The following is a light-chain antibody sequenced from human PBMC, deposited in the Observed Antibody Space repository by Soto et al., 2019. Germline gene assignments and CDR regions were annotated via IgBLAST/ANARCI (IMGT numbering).Light chain of an antibody. V-gene: IGKV3-20*01. Sequence: EFVLTQSPGTLSLSPGQRATLSCRASESISRDYLAWYQQRLGQAPRLLIYGASSGATGIPDRFSGSGSGTDFTLTISRLEHEDVAVYHCQQYGSSPLTFGGGTKVDIK. CDR2: GAS. CDR1: ESISRDY. CDR3: QQYGSSPLT. J-gene: IGKJ4*01.